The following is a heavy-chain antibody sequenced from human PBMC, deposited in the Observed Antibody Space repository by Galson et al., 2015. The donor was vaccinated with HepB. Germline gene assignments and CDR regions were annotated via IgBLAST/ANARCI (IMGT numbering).Heavy chain of an antibody. J-gene: IGHJ4*02. Sequence: SVKVSCKASGYQFTDCYVHWVRQAPGQGLEWMGRINPNSGDTNYAQNFQGRVTMTRDASIRTAYMELSRLRSDDTAVYYCARVYSSNRFLSDYWGQGTLVIVSS. CDR2: INPNSGDT. CDR3: ARVYSSNRFLSDY. V-gene: IGHV1-2*06. CDR1: GYQFTDCY. D-gene: IGHD6-13*01.